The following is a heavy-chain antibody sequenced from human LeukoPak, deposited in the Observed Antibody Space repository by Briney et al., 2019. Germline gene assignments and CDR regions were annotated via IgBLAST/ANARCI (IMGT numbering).Heavy chain of an antibody. J-gene: IGHJ5*02. CDR1: GYSISSGYY. CDR3: ARLIVVVPAAILWFDP. V-gene: IGHV4-38-2*01. Sequence: SETLSLTCAVSGYSISSGYYWGWIRQPPGKGLEWIGSIYHSGSTYYNPSLKSPVTISVDTSKNQFSLKLSSVTAADTAVYYCARLIVVVPAAILWFDPWGQGTLVTVSS. CDR2: IYHSGST. D-gene: IGHD2-2*01.